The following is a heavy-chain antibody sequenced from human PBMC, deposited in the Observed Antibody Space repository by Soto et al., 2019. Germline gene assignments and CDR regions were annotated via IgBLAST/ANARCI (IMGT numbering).Heavy chain of an antibody. J-gene: IGHJ4*02. V-gene: IGHV1-46*03. CDR2: INPSDGST. CDR3: ARVYTVTDPIFDY. Sequence: ASVKVSCKASGYTFTHYYIHWVRQAPGQGLEWMGIINPSDGSTSYAQKFQGRVTMTRDTSTSTVYMELSSLRSEDTAVYYCARVYTVTDPIFDYWGQGTLVTVSS. D-gene: IGHD4-17*01. CDR1: GYTFTHYY.